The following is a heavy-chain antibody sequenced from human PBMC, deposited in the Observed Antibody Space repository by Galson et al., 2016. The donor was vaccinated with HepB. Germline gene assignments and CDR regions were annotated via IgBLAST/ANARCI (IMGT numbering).Heavy chain of an antibody. Sequence: SLRLSCAGSGFTFSSYSMNWVRQAPGKGLAWVSYISTSGSTIYYADSVKGRFTISRDNAMNSLYLQMNSLRAEDTAVYYCAIEDEQDQWSQGTLVTVSS. J-gene: IGHJ4*02. V-gene: IGHV3-48*04. CDR2: ISTSGSTI. CDR3: AIEDEQDQ. CDR1: GFTFSSYS. D-gene: IGHD2-2*01.